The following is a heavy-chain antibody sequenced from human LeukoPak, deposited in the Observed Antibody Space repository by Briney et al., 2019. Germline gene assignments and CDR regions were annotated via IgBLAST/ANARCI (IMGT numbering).Heavy chain of an antibody. J-gene: IGHJ3*02. V-gene: IGHV3-7*01. D-gene: IGHD6-13*01. CDR2: IKQDGSEK. CDR3: ASSLTYSSSWPDAFDI. CDR1: GFTFSSYG. Sequence: PGGSLRLSCAASGFTFSSYGMHWVRQAPGKGLEWVANIKQDGSEKYYVDSVKGRFTISRDNAKNSLYLQMNSLRAEDTAVYYCASSLTYSSSWPDAFDIWGQGTMVTVSS.